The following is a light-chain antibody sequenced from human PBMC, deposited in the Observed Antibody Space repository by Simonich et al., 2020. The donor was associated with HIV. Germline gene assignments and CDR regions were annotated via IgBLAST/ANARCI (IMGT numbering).Light chain of an antibody. V-gene: IGLV2-14*01. J-gene: IGLJ3*02. CDR2: VVS. Sequence: QSALTQPASVSGSPGQSITISCPGASSDVGGYNYVSWYQQHPGKAPNLMIYVVSKRPSGGSNRFSGSKSGNTASLTISGLRAEDEADYYCSSYAGSNNWVFGGGTKLTVL. CDR1: SSDVGGYNY. CDR3: SSYAGSNNWV.